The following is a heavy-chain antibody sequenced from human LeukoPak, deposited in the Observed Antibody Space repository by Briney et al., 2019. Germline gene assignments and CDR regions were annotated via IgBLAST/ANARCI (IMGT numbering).Heavy chain of an antibody. CDR2: IYYSAST. J-gene: IGHJ5*02. Sequence: PSETLSLTCAVSGVSFDDYYWGWIRQPPGKGLEWIGSIYYSASTYYKPSLKSRVTISLDTSRNQFSLKLSSVTAADTAVYYCARHEAYDSSGYYWFDPWGQGTLVTVSS. CDR1: GVSFDDYY. CDR3: ARHEAYDSSGYYWFDP. V-gene: IGHV4-39*01. D-gene: IGHD3-22*01.